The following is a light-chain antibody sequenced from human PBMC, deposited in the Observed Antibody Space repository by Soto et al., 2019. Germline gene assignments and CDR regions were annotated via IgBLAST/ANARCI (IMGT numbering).Light chain of an antibody. CDR3: QQYDSSPRT. Sequence: ETALPQFPGTLTFSPAASVKPPCRASQSVSSSYLAWYQQKPGQAPRLLIYRTSNRATGIPDRFSGSGSGTDFTLTISRLEPEEFAVDWCQQYDSSPRTCGQGTKVDIK. CDR1: QSVSSSY. V-gene: IGKV3-20*01. CDR2: RTS. J-gene: IGKJ1*01.